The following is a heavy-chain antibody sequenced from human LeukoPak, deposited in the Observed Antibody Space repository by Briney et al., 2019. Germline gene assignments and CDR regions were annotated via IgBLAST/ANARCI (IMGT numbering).Heavy chain of an antibody. D-gene: IGHD6-6*01. V-gene: IGHV4-4*02. CDR1: GGSITTDNW. Sequence: SSGTLSLTCAVSGGSITTDNWWGWVRQPPGKGLEWIAYISYSGSTNYNPSLKSRVTISVDTSKNQFSLKMISVTAADTAVYYCARAGGDISSSQDLDYWGQGTMVTVSS. CDR2: ISYSGST. CDR3: ARAGGDISSSQDLDY. J-gene: IGHJ3*01.